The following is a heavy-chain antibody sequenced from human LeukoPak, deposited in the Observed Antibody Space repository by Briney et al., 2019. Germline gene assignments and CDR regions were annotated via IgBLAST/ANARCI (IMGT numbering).Heavy chain of an antibody. CDR3: ARDGYCTSASCHYYFDY. D-gene: IGHD2-2*01. Sequence: GGSLRLSCAASGFTFDGYAMHWVRQAPGKGLEWVSGVNWNSGSIDYADSVKGRFTMSRDNAKNSLYLQMDSLRAEDTAVYYCARDGYCTSASCHYYFDYWGQGALVTVSS. J-gene: IGHJ4*02. V-gene: IGHV3-9*01. CDR1: GFTFDGYA. CDR2: VNWNSGSI.